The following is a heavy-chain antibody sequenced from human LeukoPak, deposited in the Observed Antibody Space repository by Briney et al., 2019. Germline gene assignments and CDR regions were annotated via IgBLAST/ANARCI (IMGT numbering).Heavy chain of an antibody. J-gene: IGHJ3*02. CDR3: AKGLSRAFDI. Sequence: GGSLRLSCAASGFTFSSYGMHWVRQAPGKGLEWVAVISYDGSNKYYADSVKGRFTISRDNSKNTLYLQMNSLRAEDTAVYYCAKGLSRAFDIWGQGTMVTVSS. CDR2: ISYDGSNK. CDR1: GFTFSSYG. V-gene: IGHV3-30*18.